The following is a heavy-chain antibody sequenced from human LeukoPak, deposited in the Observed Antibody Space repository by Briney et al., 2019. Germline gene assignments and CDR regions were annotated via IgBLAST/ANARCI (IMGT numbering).Heavy chain of an antibody. V-gene: IGHV5-51*01. CDR2: IYPGDSDT. CDR3: ARRKIWFGELLRSDVLGNWFDP. D-gene: IGHD3-10*01. CDR1: GYSFTSYW. Sequence: GESLKISCKGSGYSFTSYWIGWVRQMPGKGLEWMGIIYPGDSDTRYSPSFQGQVTISADKSISTAYLQWSSLKASDTAMYYCARRKIWFGELLRSDVLGNWFDPWGQGTLVTVSS. J-gene: IGHJ5*02.